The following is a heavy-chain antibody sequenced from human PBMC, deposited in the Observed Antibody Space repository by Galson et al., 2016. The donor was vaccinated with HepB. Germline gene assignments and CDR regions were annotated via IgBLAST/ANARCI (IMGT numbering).Heavy chain of an antibody. D-gene: IGHD3-10*01. J-gene: IGHJ4*02. CDR3: ARHSPGAGDLEY. Sequence: TLSLTCTVSGGSFSSGGYYWSWIRQFPGKGLEWIGYIYYSGSTYYNPSLKSRVTISVDVSKKQFSLDLTSATAADTAVYFCARHSPGAGDLEYWGRGTLVTVSS. V-gene: IGHV4-31*03. CDR2: IYYSGST. CDR1: GGSFSSGGYY.